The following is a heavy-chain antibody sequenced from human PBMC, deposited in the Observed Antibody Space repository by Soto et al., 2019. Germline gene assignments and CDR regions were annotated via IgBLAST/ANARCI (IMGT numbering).Heavy chain of an antibody. V-gene: IGHV1-69*02. CDR2: IIRILGIV. Sequence: QVQLVQSGAEVKKPGSSVKVSCKASGGTFSSYTISWVRQAPGQGLEWMGRIIRILGIVYYAQKFQGRVTITADKSTSTAYMELSSLRSEDTAVYYCARTIAARLDYYYYVDVWGKGTTVTVSS. J-gene: IGHJ6*03. CDR1: GGTFSSYT. D-gene: IGHD6-6*01. CDR3: ARTIAARLDYYYYVDV.